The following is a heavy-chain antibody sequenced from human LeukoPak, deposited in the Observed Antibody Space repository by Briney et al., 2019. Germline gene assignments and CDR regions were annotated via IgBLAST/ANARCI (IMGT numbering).Heavy chain of an antibody. J-gene: IGHJ4*02. CDR2: IYYSGST. Sequence: SETLSLTCTVSGGSISSSSYYWGWIRQPPGKGLEWIGSIYYSGSTNYNPSLKSRVTISVDTSKNQFSLKLSSVTAADTAVYYCASSYSSSSGHFDYWGQGTLVTVSS. CDR3: ASSYSSSSGHFDY. D-gene: IGHD6-6*01. CDR1: GGSISSSSYY. V-gene: IGHV4-39*07.